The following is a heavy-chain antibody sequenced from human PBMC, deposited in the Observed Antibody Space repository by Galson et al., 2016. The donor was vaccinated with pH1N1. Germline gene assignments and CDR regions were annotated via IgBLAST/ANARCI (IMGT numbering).Heavy chain of an antibody. Sequence: PALVKPTQTLTLTCTFSGFSLRTSGVGVGWIRQPPGKALEWLAVIYWDDDKRYSPSLKSRLTTTTDTSKNQVVLIRTNMDPVDTATYYCAHSPYGDYVLYFDPWGQGTLVTVSS. V-gene: IGHV2-5*02. CDR3: AHSPYGDYVLYFDP. CDR1: GFSLRTSGVG. J-gene: IGHJ5*02. CDR2: IYWDDDK. D-gene: IGHD4-17*01.